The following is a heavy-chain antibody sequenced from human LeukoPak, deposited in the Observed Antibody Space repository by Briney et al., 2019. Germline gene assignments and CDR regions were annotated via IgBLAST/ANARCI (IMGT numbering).Heavy chain of an antibody. CDR3: ARSVNSPTGLLWFGELPGNAFDI. V-gene: IGHV4-39*01. J-gene: IGHJ3*02. CDR1: GGSISSSSYY. D-gene: IGHD3-10*01. Sequence: SETLSLTCTVSGGSISSSSYYWGWIRQPPGKGLEWIGSIYYSGSTYYNPSLKSRVTISVDTSKNQFSLKLSSVTAADTAVYYCARSVNSPTGLLWFGELPGNAFDIWGQGTMVTVSS. CDR2: IYYSGST.